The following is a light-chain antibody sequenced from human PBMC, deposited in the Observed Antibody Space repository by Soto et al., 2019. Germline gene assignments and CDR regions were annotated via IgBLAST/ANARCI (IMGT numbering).Light chain of an antibody. Sequence: QSVLTQPASVSGSPGQSITIFCTGTSSDVGSYNLVSWYQQHPGKAPKLMIYEVSKRPSGVSNRFSGSKSGNTASLTISGLQAEDEADYYCCSYAGSSPLEYVFGTGTKVTVL. J-gene: IGLJ1*01. V-gene: IGLV2-23*02. CDR1: SSDVGSYNL. CDR2: EVS. CDR3: CSYAGSSPLEYV.